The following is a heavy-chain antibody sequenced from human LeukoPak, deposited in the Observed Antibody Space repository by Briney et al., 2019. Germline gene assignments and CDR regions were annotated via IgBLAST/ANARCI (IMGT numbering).Heavy chain of an antibody. D-gene: IGHD3-10*02. V-gene: IGHV3-48*03. CDR2: ICSSGSTI. J-gene: IGHJ6*04. CDR3: EELGITMIGGV. CDR1: GFTFSSYE. Sequence: GGSLRLSCAASGFTFSSYEMNWVRQAPGKGLEWVSYICSSGSTIYYAGSVKGRFTISRDNAKNSLYLQMNSLRAEDTAVYYCEELGITMIGGVWGKGTTVTISS.